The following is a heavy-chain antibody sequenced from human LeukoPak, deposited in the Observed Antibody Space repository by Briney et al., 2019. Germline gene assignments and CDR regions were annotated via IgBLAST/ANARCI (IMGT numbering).Heavy chain of an antibody. Sequence: SETLSLTCTVSGGSISSHYWNWIRQPPGKGLEWIGYIYYSGSTNYNPSLKSRVTISVDTSKNQFSLKLSSVTAADTAVYYCARDRYGGRDFDYWGQGTLVTVSS. CDR3: ARDRYGGRDFDY. D-gene: IGHD4-23*01. CDR1: GGSISSHY. V-gene: IGHV4-59*11. J-gene: IGHJ4*02. CDR2: IYYSGST.